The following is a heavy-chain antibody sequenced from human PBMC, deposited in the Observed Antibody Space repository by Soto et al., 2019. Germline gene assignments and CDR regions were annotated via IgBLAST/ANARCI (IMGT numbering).Heavy chain of an antibody. D-gene: IGHD6-25*01. CDR1: GGTFSSYA. Sequence: SVKVSCKASGGTFSSYAISWVRQAPGQGLEWMGGIIPIFGTANYAQKFQGRVTMTRDTSTSTVYMELSSLRSEDTAVYYCARDRSSGHYYGMDVWGQGTTVTVSS. J-gene: IGHJ6*02. CDR2: IIPIFGTA. CDR3: ARDRSSGHYYGMDV. V-gene: IGHV1-69*05.